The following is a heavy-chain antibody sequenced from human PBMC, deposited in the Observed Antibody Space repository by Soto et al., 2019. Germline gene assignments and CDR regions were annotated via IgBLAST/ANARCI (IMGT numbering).Heavy chain of an antibody. V-gene: IGHV4-34*01. CDR3: ARVGWLQLNYYYYYGMDV. Sequence: QVQLQQWGAGLLKPSETLSLTCAVYGGSFSGYYWSWIRQPPGKGLEWSGEINHSGSTNYNPSLKSRVTISVDTSKNQFPLKLSSVTAADTAVYYCARVGWLQLNYYYYYGMDVWGQGTTVTVSS. J-gene: IGHJ6*02. CDR2: INHSGST. CDR1: GGSFSGYY. D-gene: IGHD1-1*01.